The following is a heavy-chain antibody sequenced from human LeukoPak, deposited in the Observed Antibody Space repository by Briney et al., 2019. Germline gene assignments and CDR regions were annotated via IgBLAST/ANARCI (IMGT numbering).Heavy chain of an antibody. Sequence: GSLRLSCATSGFTFSDYGMSWVRQAPGKGLEWVSAISPGGGNTYYADSVKGRCTLSRDNSKNTLYLQMNSLRAEDTAVYFCARDRRGSAAVFDSWGQGTLVTVSS. CDR1: GFTFSDYG. CDR2: ISPGGGNT. D-gene: IGHD6-13*01. CDR3: ARDRRGSAAVFDS. V-gene: IGHV3-23*01. J-gene: IGHJ4*02.